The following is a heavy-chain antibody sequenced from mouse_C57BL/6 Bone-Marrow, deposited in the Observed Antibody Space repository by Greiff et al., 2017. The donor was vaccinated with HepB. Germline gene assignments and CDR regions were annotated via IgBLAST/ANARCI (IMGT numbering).Heavy chain of an antibody. CDR2: IYPSSGNT. J-gene: IGHJ4*01. V-gene: IGHV1-81*01. D-gene: IGHD6-1*01. CDR1: GYTFTSYG. CDR3: GRLARAMYY. Sequence: VQLQQPGAELVRPGASVKLSCKASGYTFTSYGISWVKQRTGQGLEWIGEIYPSSGNTYYNEKFKGKATLTADKSSSTAYMELRSLTSEDSAIYFCGRLARAMYYWGQGTSVTVSS.